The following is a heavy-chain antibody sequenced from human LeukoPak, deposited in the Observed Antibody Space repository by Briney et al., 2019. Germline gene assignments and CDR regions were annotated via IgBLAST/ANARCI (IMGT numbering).Heavy chain of an antibody. CDR1: GGSINSYY. V-gene: IGHV4-59*01. Sequence: PSETLSLTRTVSGGSINSYYWSWIRQPPGKGLEWIGYIYYSGSTEYNPSLKSRVTISVDTSKNQFSLKMSSVTAADTAVYYCARARDGHINNWFDPWGQGTLVTVSS. D-gene: IGHD5-24*01. CDR2: IYYSGST. CDR3: ARARDGHINNWFDP. J-gene: IGHJ5*02.